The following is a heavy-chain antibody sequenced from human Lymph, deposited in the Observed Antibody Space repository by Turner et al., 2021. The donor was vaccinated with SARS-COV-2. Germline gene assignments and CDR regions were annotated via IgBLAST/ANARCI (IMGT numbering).Heavy chain of an antibody. CDR2: IWYDGSNK. CDR3: AREGDALAGGMDV. Sequence: QVQLVESGGGVVQPGRSLRLSCAASGFTFSSHGMHRVRQAPGKGLEWVAVIWYDGSNKYYADSVKGRFTISRDNSKNTLYLQMNSLRAEDTAVYYCAREGDALAGGMDVWGQGTTVTVSS. V-gene: IGHV3-33*01. CDR1: GFTFSSHG. J-gene: IGHJ6*02. D-gene: IGHD2-15*01.